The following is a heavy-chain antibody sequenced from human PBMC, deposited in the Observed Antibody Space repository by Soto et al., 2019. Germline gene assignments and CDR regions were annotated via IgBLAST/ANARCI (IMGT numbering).Heavy chain of an antibody. J-gene: IGHJ4*02. CDR2: ISYDGSNK. CDR1: GFTFSSYA. Sequence: ESGGGVVQPGRSLRLSCAASGFTFSSYAMHWVRQAPGKGLEWVAVISYDGSNKYYADSVKGRFTISRDNSKNTLYLQMNSLRAEDTAVYYCARETLSNYYFDYWGQGTLVTVSS. V-gene: IGHV3-30-3*01. CDR3: ARETLSNYYFDY.